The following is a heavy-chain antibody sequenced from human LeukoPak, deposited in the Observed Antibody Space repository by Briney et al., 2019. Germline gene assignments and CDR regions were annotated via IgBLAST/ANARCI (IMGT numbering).Heavy chain of an antibody. D-gene: IGHD2-2*01. CDR1: GGSISSGGYS. CDR3: ARNPSYCSSTSCSTTHFDY. CDR2: IYHSGST. Sequence: SQTLSLTCAVSGGSISSGGYSWSWIRQPPGKGLEWIGYIYHSGSTYYNPSLKSRVTISVDRSKNQFSLKLSSVTAADMAVYYCARNPSYCSSTSCSTTHFDYWGQGTLVTVSS. J-gene: IGHJ4*02. V-gene: IGHV4-30-2*01.